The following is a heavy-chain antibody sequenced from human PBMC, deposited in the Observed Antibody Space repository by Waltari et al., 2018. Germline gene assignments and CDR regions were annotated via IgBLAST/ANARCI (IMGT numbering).Heavy chain of an antibody. CDR2: VNYGGTT. J-gene: IGHJ4*02. D-gene: IGHD6-19*01. CDR3: AKQVAGSGWYLG. V-gene: IGHV4-34*01. CDR1: GGSLSGYY. Sequence: QVRLQQWGAGLLKPSETLSLTCVVPGGSLSGYYLSWFRPPPGKGLEWMGEVNYGGTTNYNPSLKSRITVSIDTSNNQFSLNLNSVTAADTAVYYCAKQVAGSGWYLGWGQGTLVSVSS.